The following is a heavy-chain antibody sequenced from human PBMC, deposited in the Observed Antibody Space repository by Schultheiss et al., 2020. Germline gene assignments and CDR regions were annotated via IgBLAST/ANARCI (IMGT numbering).Heavy chain of an antibody. CDR3: ARSYLAHYDFWSGYYIF. D-gene: IGHD3-3*01. V-gene: IGHV1-18*01. CDR2: ISAYNGNT. CDR1: GYTFSNYG. Sequence: ASVKVSCRASGYTFSNYGITWVRQAPGQGLEWMGWISAYNGNTNYAQKFQDRVTMTTDTSTNTAYMELRSLRSDDTAVYYCARSYLAHYDFWSGYYIFWGQGTLVNVSS. J-gene: IGHJ4*02.